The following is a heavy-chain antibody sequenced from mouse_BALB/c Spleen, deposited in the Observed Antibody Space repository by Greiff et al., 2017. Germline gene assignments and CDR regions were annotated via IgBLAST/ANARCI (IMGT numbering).Heavy chain of an antibody. Sequence: VKLMESGPQLVRPGASVKISCKASGYSFTSYWMHWVKQRPGQGLEWIGMIDPSDSETRLNQKFKDKATLTVDKSSSTAYMQLSSPTSEDSAVYYCARLYYGSSYDYWGQGTTLTVSS. CDR2: IDPSDSET. D-gene: IGHD1-1*01. CDR3: ARLYYGSSYDY. J-gene: IGHJ2*01. V-gene: IGHV1S126*01. CDR1: GYSFTSYW.